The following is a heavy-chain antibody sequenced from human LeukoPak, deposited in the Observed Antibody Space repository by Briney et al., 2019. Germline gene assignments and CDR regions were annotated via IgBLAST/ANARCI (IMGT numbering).Heavy chain of an antibody. CDR3: ARDPSSWYGGAFDI. V-gene: IGHV3-48*01. J-gene: IGHJ3*02. D-gene: IGHD6-13*01. CDR2: ISSSSITI. CDR1: GYTFSSYS. Sequence: GGSVRLSCAASGYTFSSYSMNWVRQAPGKGLEWVSYISSSSITIYYADSVKGRFTISRDNGKNSLYLQMTSLRSEDTAVYYCARDPSSWYGGAFDIWGQGTMVTVSS.